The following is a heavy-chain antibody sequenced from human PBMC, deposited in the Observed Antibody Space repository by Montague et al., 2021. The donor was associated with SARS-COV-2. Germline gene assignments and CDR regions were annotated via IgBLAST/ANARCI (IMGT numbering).Heavy chain of an antibody. CDR2: VLYNKGT. D-gene: IGHD3-10*01. J-gene: IGHJ4*02. Sequence: SETLSLTCTVSGVSVTDYYWSWIRQPPGKGLEWVGDVLYNKGTNFNPSLKSRVAISVDTSKNQFSLRLTSVTAADTAFYYCVRHQQYDGLSCPPDVWDQGTLVTVSS. CDR3: VRHQQYDGLSCPPDV. V-gene: IGHV4-59*08. CDR1: GVSVTDYY.